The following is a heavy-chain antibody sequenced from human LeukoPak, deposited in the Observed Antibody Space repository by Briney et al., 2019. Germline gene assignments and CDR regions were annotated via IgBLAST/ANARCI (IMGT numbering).Heavy chain of an antibody. CDR3: AKESEDGYNYGYYYGMDV. CDR1: GFTFSSYG. CDR2: ISYDGSKK. D-gene: IGHD5-24*01. J-gene: IGHJ6*02. V-gene: IGHV3-30*18. Sequence: PGRSLRLSCAASGFTFSSYGMHWVRQAPGKGLEWVAVISYDGSKKYYADSVKGRFTISRDNSKNPLYLQMNSLRAEDTAVYYCAKESEDGYNYGYYYGMDVWGQGTTVTVSS.